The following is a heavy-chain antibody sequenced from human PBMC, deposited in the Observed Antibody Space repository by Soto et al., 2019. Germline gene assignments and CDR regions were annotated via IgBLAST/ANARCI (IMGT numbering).Heavy chain of an antibody. Sequence: GGSLRLSCAASWFTFSGSAMHWVRQASGKGLEWVGRIRSKDNSYATAYAASVKGRFTISRDDSKNTAYLQMNSLKTEDTAVYYCTRHKYSSSPTPYYYYYGMDVWGQGTTVTVSS. D-gene: IGHD6-6*01. CDR2: IRSKDNSYAT. J-gene: IGHJ6*02. V-gene: IGHV3-73*01. CDR1: WFTFSGSA. CDR3: TRHKYSSSPTPYYYYYGMDV.